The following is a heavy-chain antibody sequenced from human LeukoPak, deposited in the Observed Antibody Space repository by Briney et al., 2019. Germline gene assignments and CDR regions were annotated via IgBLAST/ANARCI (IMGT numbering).Heavy chain of an antibody. J-gene: IGHJ3*02. D-gene: IGHD6-19*01. CDR2: INSDGSST. CDR1: GFTFSNYW. Sequence: GGSLRLSCAASGFTFSNYWMHWVRQAPGKGLVWVSRINSDGSSTSYADSVKGRFTISRDNAKNTLYLQMNSLRAEDTAVYYCARALSSGWYGGAFDIWGQGTMVTVSS. CDR3: ARALSSGWYGGAFDI. V-gene: IGHV3-74*01.